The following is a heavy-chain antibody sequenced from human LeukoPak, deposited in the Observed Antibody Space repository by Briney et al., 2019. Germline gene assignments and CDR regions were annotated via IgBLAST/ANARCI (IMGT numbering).Heavy chain of an antibody. J-gene: IGHJ4*02. CDR3: AKGLWSYYHDSSGYSDYFDY. Sequence: PGGSLRLSCAASGFTFSSYGMHWVRQAPGKGLEWVAVISDDASNKYYADSVKGRFTISRDNSKNTLYLQMNSLRAEDTAVYYCAKGLWSYYHDSSGYSDYFDYWGQGTLVTVSS. CDR2: ISDDASNK. D-gene: IGHD3-22*01. CDR1: GFTFSSYG. V-gene: IGHV3-30*18.